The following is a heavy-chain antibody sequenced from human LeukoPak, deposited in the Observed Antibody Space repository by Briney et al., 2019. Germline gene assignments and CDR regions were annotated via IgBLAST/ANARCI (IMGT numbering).Heavy chain of an antibody. V-gene: IGHV3-33*01. Sequence: GRSLRLSCAASGFTFSNYGMHWVRQAPGKGLDCVAVIWYDGSKKYHADSVKGRFTISRDNSKNTLNLQMNSLRVEDTAVYYCAAYYYDSSGYDLRFYWGQGTLVTVSS. D-gene: IGHD3-22*01. CDR3: AAYYYDSSGYDLRFY. CDR2: IWYDGSKK. CDR1: GFTFSNYG. J-gene: IGHJ4*02.